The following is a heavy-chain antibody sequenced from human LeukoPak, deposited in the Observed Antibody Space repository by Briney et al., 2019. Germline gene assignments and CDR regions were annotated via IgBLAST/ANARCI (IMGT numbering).Heavy chain of an antibody. J-gene: IGHJ4*02. CDR2: ISGSGFTT. CDR1: GFTFSSCA. V-gene: IGHV3-23*01. Sequence: GGSLRLSCAASGFTFSSCAMSWVRQAPGKGLERVSGISGSGFTTNYVDSVKGRFTISRDNSKNTLYMQMNSLRAEDTAVYYCAIRCGTNFDGGFDSWGQGTLVTVSS. CDR3: AIRCGTNFDGGFDS. D-gene: IGHD1-1*01.